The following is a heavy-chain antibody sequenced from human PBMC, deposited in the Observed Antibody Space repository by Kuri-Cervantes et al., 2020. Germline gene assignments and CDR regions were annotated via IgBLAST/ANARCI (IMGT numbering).Heavy chain of an antibody. CDR2: ISGSGGST. CDR3: AXXGYGSGSSXXFYFDY. J-gene: IGHJ4*02. Sequence: GESLKISCAASGFTFSSYAMSWVRQAPGKGLEWVSAISGSGGSTYYADPVKDRFTISGDNSKNXLYLQMNSLRAEDTAVYYCAXXGYGSGSSXXFYFDYWGQGTLVTVSS. V-gene: IGHV3-23*01. D-gene: IGHD3-10*01. CDR1: GFTFSSYA.